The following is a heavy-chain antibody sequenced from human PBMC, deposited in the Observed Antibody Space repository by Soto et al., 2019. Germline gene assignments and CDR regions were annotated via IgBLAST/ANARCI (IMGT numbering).Heavy chain of an antibody. CDR1: VASVSTGY. J-gene: IGHJ5*02. D-gene: IGHD2-15*01. CDR3: AQSSSDATGFAVAP. V-gene: IGHV4-59*02. Sequence: SETLSLTCTVSVASVSTGYWSCIRQAPGKGLEWIGFMYFGGSFNYNPSLTSRATISVDTSKNQFSLKLTSVTAADTAVYYCAQSSSDATGFAVAPWGQGTPVT. CDR2: MYFGGSF.